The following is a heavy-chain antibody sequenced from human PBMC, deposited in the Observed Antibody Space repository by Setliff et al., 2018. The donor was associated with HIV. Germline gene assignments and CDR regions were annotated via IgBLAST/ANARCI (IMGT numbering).Heavy chain of an antibody. CDR1: GFTFRNYW. D-gene: IGHD1-26*01. J-gene: IGHJ6*03. CDR2: IKQDGSEK. CDR3: ARDREYYDMDI. V-gene: IGHV3-7*01. Sequence: PGGSLRLSCAAAGFTFRNYWMSWVRQAPGKGLEWVANIKQDGSEKYYVDSVKGRFTVSRDNAKNSLYLQMHSLRAEDTAVYYCARDREYYDMDIWGKGTSVTVSS.